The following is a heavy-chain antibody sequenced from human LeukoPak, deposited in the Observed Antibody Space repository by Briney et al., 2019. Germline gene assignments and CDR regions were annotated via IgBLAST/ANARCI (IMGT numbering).Heavy chain of an antibody. CDR1: GGSISYYY. Sequence: SETLSLTCTVSGGSISYYYWSWIRQPPGKGLEWIGYIYYSGSTNYNPSLKSRVTISVDTSKNQFSLKLSSVTAADTAVYYCARSVAGDVLDYWGQGTLVTVSS. CDR2: IYYSGST. CDR3: ARSVAGDVLDY. D-gene: IGHD6-19*01. J-gene: IGHJ4*02. V-gene: IGHV4-59*01.